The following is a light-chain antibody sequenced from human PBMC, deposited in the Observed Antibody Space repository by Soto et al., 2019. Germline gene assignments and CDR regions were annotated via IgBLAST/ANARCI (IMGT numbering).Light chain of an antibody. CDR1: SSDIGGYNY. J-gene: IGLJ1*01. Sequence: QSALTQPASVSGSPGQSITISRTGTSSDIGGYNYVSWYQQLPGKVPKLIIYDVSNRPSGVSDRFSGSKSGNAASLTISGLQAEDEADYYCSSYTSTSTLYVFGTGTKLTVL. CDR3: SSYTSTSTLYV. CDR2: DVS. V-gene: IGLV2-14*03.